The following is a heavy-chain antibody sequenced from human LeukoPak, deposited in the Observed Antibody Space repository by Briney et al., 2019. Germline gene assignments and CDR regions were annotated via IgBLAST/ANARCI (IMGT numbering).Heavy chain of an antibody. CDR1: GFTVSNSY. Sequence: PGGSLRLSCAASGFTVSNSYMSWIRQAPGKGLEWVSTIYDDNTYYADSVKGRFAISTDNSKNTLYLQMNSLRVEDTAVYFCAARKVRGVWFYLDYWGQGTLVTVSS. V-gene: IGHV3-53*01. CDR3: AARKVRGVWFYLDY. J-gene: IGHJ4*02. CDR2: IYDDNT. D-gene: IGHD3-10*01.